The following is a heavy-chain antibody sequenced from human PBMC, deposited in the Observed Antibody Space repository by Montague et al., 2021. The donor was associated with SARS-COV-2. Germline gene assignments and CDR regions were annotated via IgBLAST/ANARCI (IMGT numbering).Heavy chain of an antibody. CDR3: ARAGSGTGYYYYGMDV. J-gene: IGHJ6*02. D-gene: IGHD3-10*01. CDR2: INPNSGGT. V-gene: IGHV1-2*04. CDR1: GYTFTGYY. Sequence: SVKVSCKASGYTFTGYYMHWVRQAPGHGLEWMGWINPNSGGTNYAQKFQGWVTMTRDTSISTAYMELSRLRSDDTAVYYCARAGSGTGYYYYGMDVWGQGTTVTVSS.